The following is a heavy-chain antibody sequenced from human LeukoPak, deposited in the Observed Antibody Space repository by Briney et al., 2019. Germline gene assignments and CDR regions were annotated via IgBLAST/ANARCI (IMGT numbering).Heavy chain of an antibody. CDR2: IKPDGSEK. CDR3: ARGYEGSFDY. Sequence: GGPLRLSCAASGFTFSSYWMSWVRQAPGKGLERVATIKPDGSEKYYVDSVKGRFTISRDSTKNSLYLQMNSLRVEDTAVYYCARGYEGSFDYWGQGTLVTVSS. V-gene: IGHV3-7*01. CDR1: GFTFSSYW. D-gene: IGHD3-10*01. J-gene: IGHJ4*02.